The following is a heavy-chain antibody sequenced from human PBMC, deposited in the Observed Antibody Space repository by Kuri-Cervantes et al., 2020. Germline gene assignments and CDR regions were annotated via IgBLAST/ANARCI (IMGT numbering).Heavy chain of an antibody. CDR1: GDSVSSNRAV. CDR3: ASWGSGSW. Sequence: SETLSLTCAISGDSVSSNRAVWHWIRQSPSRGLEWLGRTYYRSKWSNDYAVSVKSRITINADTSKNQFSLQLNSVTPEDTAVYYCASWGSGSWWGQGTLVTVSS. CDR2: TYYRSKWSN. D-gene: IGHD3-10*01. J-gene: IGHJ4*02. V-gene: IGHV6-1*01.